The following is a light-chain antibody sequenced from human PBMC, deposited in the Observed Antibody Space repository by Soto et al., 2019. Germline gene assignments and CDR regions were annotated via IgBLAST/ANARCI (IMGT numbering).Light chain of an antibody. V-gene: IGLV2-18*02. Sequence: QSALTQPPSVSGSPGQSVAISCTGTSSDVAGYNRVSWYQQPPGTAPKLMIYEVSNRPSGVPDRFSGSKSGNTASLTISGLQAEDEAHYYCSSYTSRSTLVFGGGTKVTVL. J-gene: IGLJ2*01. CDR3: SSYTSRSTLV. CDR2: EVS. CDR1: SSDVAGYNR.